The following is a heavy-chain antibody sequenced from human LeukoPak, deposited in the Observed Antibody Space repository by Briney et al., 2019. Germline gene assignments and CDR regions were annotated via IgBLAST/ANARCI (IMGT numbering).Heavy chain of an antibody. J-gene: IGHJ4*02. Sequence: SETLSLTCAVYGGSFSGYYWSWIRQPPGKGLEWIGEINHSGSTNYNPSLKSRVTISVDTSKNQFSLKLSSVTAADTAVYYCARGDAIAVAGTVSRVALYFDYWGQGTLVTVSS. CDR2: INHSGST. CDR1: GGSFSGYY. V-gene: IGHV4-34*01. CDR3: ARGDAIAVAGTVSRVALYFDY. D-gene: IGHD6-19*01.